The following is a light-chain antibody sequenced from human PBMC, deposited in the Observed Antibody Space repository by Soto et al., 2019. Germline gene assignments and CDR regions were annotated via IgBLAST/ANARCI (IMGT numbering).Light chain of an antibody. J-gene: IGKJ1*01. CDR2: DAS. V-gene: IGKV3D-20*01. CDR3: HQYSNSPRT. CDR1: QSVSRSS. Sequence: EIVLTQSPATLSLSPGERATLSCGASQSVSRSSLAWYQQKPDLAPRLLIYDASSRATGIPDRFSGSGSGTDFTLTISRLEPEDFAVYYCHQYSNSPRTFGQGTKVEIK.